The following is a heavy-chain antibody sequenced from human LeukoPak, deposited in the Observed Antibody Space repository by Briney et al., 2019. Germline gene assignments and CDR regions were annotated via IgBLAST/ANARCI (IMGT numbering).Heavy chain of an antibody. V-gene: IGHV3-21*01. J-gene: IGHJ6*03. Sequence: GGSLRLSCAASGITFSSYSMNWVRQAPGKGLEWVSSISSSGDYIYYADSVKGRFTISRDNAKNSLYLQMNSLRAEDTAVYYCARDGEAGYSYGVYYYYYMDVWGKGTTVTVSS. CDR3: ARDGEAGYSYGVYYYYYMDV. CDR2: ISSSGDYI. CDR1: GITFSSYS. D-gene: IGHD5-18*01.